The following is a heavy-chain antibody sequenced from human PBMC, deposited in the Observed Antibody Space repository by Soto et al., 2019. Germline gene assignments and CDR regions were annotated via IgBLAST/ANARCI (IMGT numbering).Heavy chain of an antibody. J-gene: IGHJ2*01. CDR3: AKHHDYNSPGNCFDL. V-gene: IGHV3-7*01. Sequence: EVQLVESGGGLVQPGESLRLSCTASGLTFSIYWMSWVRQAPGKGLEWVANIKQDGSEKNYVGSVKGRFTVSRDNAENSVYLQMNSLRAEDTAVYYCAKHHDYNSPGNCFDLWGRGTRVTVSS. CDR1: GLTFSIYW. CDR2: IKQDGSEK. D-gene: IGHD1-20*01.